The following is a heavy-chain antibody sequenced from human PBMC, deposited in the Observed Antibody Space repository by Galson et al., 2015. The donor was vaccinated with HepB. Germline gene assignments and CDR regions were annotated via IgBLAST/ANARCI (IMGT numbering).Heavy chain of an antibody. CDR3: ARSKYDYVWGSYRYPIDY. CDR2: ISAYNGNT. V-gene: IGHV1-18*01. CDR1: GYTFTSCG. D-gene: IGHD3-16*02. J-gene: IGHJ4*02. Sequence: SVKVSCKASGYTFTSCGISWVRQAPGQGLEWMGWISAYNGNTNYAQKLQGRVTMTTDTSTSTAYMELRSLRSDDTAVYYCARSKYDYVWGSYRYPIDYWGQGTLVTVSS.